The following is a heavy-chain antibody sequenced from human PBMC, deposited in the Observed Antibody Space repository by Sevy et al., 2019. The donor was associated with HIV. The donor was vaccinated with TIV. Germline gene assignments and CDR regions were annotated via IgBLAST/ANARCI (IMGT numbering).Heavy chain of an antibody. CDR1: GFIFSDYNY. CDR2: ISSSGTK. D-gene: IGHD2-2*01. Sequence: GGSLRLSCAASGFIFSDYNYIIWIRQSPGKGLEWVSYISSSGTKYYRESVKGRFTVSRDNAKNSLNLQMNSRGVEDTALYYCVSPPKRCTSTSCPFDAFYMWGQGTMVTVSS. J-gene: IGHJ3*02. CDR3: VSPPKRCTSTSCPFDAFYM. V-gene: IGHV3-11*01.